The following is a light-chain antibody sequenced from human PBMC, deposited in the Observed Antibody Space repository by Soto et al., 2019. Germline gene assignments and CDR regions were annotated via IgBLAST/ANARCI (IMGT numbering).Light chain of an antibody. CDR2: EVN. J-gene: IGLJ1*01. Sequence: QSALTQPPSASGSPGQSVTISCTGTSSDVGGYNYVSWYQQHPGKAPKLMIFEVNKRPSGVPDRFSGSKSGNTASLTVSGLQAEDEADYYCGSYTGGNTYVFGDGTKVTVL. CDR3: GSYTGGNTYV. CDR1: SSDVGGYNY. V-gene: IGLV2-8*01.